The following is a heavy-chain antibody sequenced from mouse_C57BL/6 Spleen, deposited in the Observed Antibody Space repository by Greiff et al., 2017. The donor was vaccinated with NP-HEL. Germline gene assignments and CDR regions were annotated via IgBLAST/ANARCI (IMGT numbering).Heavy chain of an antibody. CDR2: IYPGSGNT. D-gene: IGHD1-1*01. V-gene: IGHV1-76*01. CDR1: GYTFTDYY. Sequence: VKLMESGAELVRPGASVKLSCKASGYTFTDYYINWVKQRPGQGLEWIARIYPGSGNTYYNEKFKGKATLTAEKSSSTAYMQLSSLTSEDSAVYFCARWDYYGSSYLGYWGQGTTLTVSS. CDR3: ARWDYYGSSYLGY. J-gene: IGHJ2*01.